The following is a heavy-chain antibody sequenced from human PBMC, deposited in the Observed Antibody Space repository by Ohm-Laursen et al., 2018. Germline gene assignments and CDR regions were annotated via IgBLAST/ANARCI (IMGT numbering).Heavy chain of an antibody. CDR2: ISYDGSNK. Sequence: RSLRLSCSASGFTFSSYGMHWVRQAPGKGLEWVAVISYDGSNKYYADSVKGRFTISRDNSKNTLYLQMNSLRAEDTAVYYCAKDLEGATYDYWGQGTLVTVSS. J-gene: IGHJ4*02. CDR1: GFTFSSYG. V-gene: IGHV3-30*18. D-gene: IGHD1-26*01. CDR3: AKDLEGATYDY.